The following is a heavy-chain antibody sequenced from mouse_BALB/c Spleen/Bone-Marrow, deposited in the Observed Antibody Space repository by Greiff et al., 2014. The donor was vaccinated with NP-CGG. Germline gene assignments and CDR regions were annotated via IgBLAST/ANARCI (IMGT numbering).Heavy chain of an antibody. V-gene: IGHV5-15*02. CDR1: GFTFNDYG. J-gene: IGHJ4*01. D-gene: IGHD1-1*01. CDR3: ARLYGSGYGYAMDY. Sequence: EVKVEESGGGLVQPGGSRKLSCAASGFTFNDYGMAWVRQAPGKGPEWVAFISNLAYSICYADTVTGRFTISRENAKNTLYLEMSSLRSEDTAMYYCARLYGSGYGYAMDYWGQGTSVTVSS. CDR2: ISNLAYSI.